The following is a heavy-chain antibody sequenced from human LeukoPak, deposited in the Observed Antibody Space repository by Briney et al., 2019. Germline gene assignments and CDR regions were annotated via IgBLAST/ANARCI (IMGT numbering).Heavy chain of an antibody. J-gene: IGHJ4*02. D-gene: IGHD6-13*01. CDR1: GGSISSGDYC. CDR3: ARDQTAAGRVDY. Sequence: SETLSLTCTVSGGSISSGDYCWSWIRQPPGKGLEWIGYIYYSGSTYYNPSLKSRVTISVDTSKNQFSLKLTSVTAADTAVYYCARDQTAAGRVDYWGQGTLVTGSS. CDR2: IYYSGST. V-gene: IGHV4-30-4*08.